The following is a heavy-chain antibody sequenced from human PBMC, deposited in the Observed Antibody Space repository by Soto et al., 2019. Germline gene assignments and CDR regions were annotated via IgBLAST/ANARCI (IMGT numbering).Heavy chain of an antibody. CDR2: ISYDGSNK. CDR3: AKSPSYPVHFDY. D-gene: IGHD1-26*01. CDR1: GFTFSSYG. J-gene: IGHJ4*02. V-gene: IGHV3-30*18. Sequence: QVQLVESGGGVVQPGRSLRLSCAASGFTFSSYGMHWVRQAPGKGLVWVAVISYDGSNKYYADSVKGRFTISRDNSKNTLYLQLNSLRAEDTAVYYCAKSPSYPVHFDYWGQGTLVTVSS.